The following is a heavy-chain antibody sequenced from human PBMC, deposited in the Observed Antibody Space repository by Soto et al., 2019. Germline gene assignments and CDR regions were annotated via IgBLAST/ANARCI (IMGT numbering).Heavy chain of an antibody. CDR2: INHSGST. D-gene: IGHD5-18*01. V-gene: IGHV4-34*01. J-gene: IGHJ4*02. CDR3: ARGDVDTAMVTDRIDY. Sequence: QVQLQQWGAGLLKPSETLSLTCAVYGGSFSGYYWSWIRQPTGKGREWIGEINHSGSTNYNPSLKSRVTIAVDQSKNQFSLKLSSVTAADTDVYYCARGDVDTAMVTDRIDYLGQGTLVTVSS. CDR1: GGSFSGYY.